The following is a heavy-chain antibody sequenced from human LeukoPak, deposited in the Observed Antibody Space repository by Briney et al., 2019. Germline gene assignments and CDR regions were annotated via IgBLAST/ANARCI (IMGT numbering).Heavy chain of an antibody. Sequence: SETLSLTCAVYGGSFSGYYWSWIRQPPGKGLEWIGEINHSGSTNYNPSPKSRVTISVDTSKNQFSLKLSSVTAADTAIYYCARDRGPKIRDSGYDYFDHWGQGILVTVSS. CDR3: ARDRGPKIRDSGYDYFDH. V-gene: IGHV4-34*01. D-gene: IGHD5-12*01. CDR1: GGSFSGYY. J-gene: IGHJ4*02. CDR2: INHSGST.